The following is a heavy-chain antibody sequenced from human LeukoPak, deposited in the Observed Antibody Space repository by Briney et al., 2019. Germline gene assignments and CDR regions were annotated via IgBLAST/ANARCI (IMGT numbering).Heavy chain of an antibody. CDR3: ASLGDIVVVPAAINGFDP. Sequence: SETLSLTCAVYGGSFSGYYWSWTRQPPGKGLEWIGEINHSGSTNYNPSLKSRVTISVDTSKNQFSLKLSSVTAADTAVYYCASLGDIVVVPAAINGFDPWGQGTLVTVSS. D-gene: IGHD2-2*02. CDR2: INHSGST. V-gene: IGHV4-34*01. J-gene: IGHJ5*02. CDR1: GGSFSGYY.